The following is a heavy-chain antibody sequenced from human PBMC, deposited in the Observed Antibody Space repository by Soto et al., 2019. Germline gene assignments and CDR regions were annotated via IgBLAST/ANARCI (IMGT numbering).Heavy chain of an antibody. CDR2: IFYLGSS. CDR3: ARHSLALRKNNWFDP. D-gene: IGHD3-3*02. J-gene: IGHJ5*02. CDR1: CDSIISSDFY. Sequence: PSETLSLTCTVSCDSIISSDFYWGWVRQPPGKGLEWIGSIFYLGSSYYNPSLKSRVTMSVDTSKSQFSLRLRSVTAADTALYFCARHSLALRKNNWFDPWGQGIMVTVSS. V-gene: IGHV4-39*01.